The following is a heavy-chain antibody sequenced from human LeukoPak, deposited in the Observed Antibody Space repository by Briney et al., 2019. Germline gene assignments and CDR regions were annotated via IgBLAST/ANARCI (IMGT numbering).Heavy chain of an antibody. D-gene: IGHD5-24*01. V-gene: IGHV3-33*01. J-gene: IGHJ4*02. CDR1: GFTFSTYG. CDR3: ARALMLGDGYNHLYFDY. CDR2: IWYDGTNK. Sequence: GRSLRLSCAASGFTFSTYGMHGVRQAPARGLEWVAVIWYDGTNKYYADSVKGRFTISRDNSKNTLYLQLNSLRVEDTAVYYCARALMLGDGYNHLYFDYWGQGTLVTVSS.